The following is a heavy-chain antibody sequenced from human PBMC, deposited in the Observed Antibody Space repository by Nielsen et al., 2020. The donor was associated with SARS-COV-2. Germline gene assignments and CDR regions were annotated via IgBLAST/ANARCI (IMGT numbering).Heavy chain of an antibody. Sequence: SETLSLTCTVSGGSISSYYWSWIRQPPGKGLEWIGYIYYTGSTKYNPALKSRVTISVDTSKKQFSLKLSSVTAADTAVYYCAREQFIREDIVATAMGVYYYYGMDVWGQGTTVTVSS. V-gene: IGHV4-59*01. J-gene: IGHJ6*02. CDR1: GGSISSYY. CDR3: AREQFIREDIVATAMGVYYYYGMDV. CDR2: IYYTGST. D-gene: IGHD5-12*01.